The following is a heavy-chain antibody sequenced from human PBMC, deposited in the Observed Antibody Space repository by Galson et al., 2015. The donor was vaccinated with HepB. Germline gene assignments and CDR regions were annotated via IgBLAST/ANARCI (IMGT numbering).Heavy chain of an antibody. J-gene: IGHJ3*02. Sequence: SVKVSCKASGYTFTSYYMHWVRQAPGQGLEWMGIINPSGGSTSYAQKFQGRVAMTRDTSTSTVYMELSSLRSEDTAVYHCARDSGQQLVRDDAFDIWGQGTMVAVS. CDR1: GYTFTSYY. CDR3: ARDSGQQLVRDDAFDI. D-gene: IGHD6-13*01. V-gene: IGHV1-46*03. CDR2: INPSGGST.